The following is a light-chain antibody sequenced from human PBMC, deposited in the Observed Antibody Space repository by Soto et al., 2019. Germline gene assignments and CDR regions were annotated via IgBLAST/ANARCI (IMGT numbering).Light chain of an antibody. V-gene: IGKV3-20*01. CDR1: QSVSSSY. CDR2: GAS. CDR3: QQYGSSPLT. Sequence: EIVLTQSPGTLSLSPGERATLSCRASQSVSSSYLAWYQQKPGQAPRLLIYGASSRATGIPDRFSGSGSGTDFTLTISRLEPEDFAVHYCQQYGSSPLTFGPGTKVAIK. J-gene: IGKJ3*01.